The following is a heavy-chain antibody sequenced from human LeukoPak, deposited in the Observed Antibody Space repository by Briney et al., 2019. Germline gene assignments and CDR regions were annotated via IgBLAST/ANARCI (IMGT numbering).Heavy chain of an antibody. CDR1: GYTLTELS. V-gene: IGHV1-2*02. Sequence: ASVKVSCKVSGYTLTELSMHWVRQAPGKGLEWMGWINPNSGGTNYAQKFQGRVTMTRDTSISTAYMELSRLRSDDTAVYYCARVPSGGDKFDPWGQGTLVTVSS. CDR3: ARVPSGGDKFDP. CDR2: INPNSGGT. J-gene: IGHJ5*02. D-gene: IGHD6-25*01.